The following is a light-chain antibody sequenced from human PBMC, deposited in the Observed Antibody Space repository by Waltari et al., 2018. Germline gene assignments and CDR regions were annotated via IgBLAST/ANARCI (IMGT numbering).Light chain of an antibody. J-gene: IGLJ1*01. Sequence: QSALTQPASVSGSPGQSITISCTGTRRDVGGYNYVPWYQQHPGKAPKLMIYDVSNRPSGVSNRFSGSKSGNTASLTISGLQAEDEADYYCSSYTSSSTRDFGTGTKVTVL. CDR3: SSYTSSSTRD. CDR1: RRDVGGYNY. V-gene: IGLV2-14*03. CDR2: DVS.